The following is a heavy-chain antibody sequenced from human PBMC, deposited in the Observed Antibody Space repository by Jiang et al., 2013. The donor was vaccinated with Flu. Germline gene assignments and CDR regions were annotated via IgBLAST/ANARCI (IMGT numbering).Heavy chain of an antibody. V-gene: IGHV3-33*01. CDR2: IWYDGSNK. J-gene: IGHJ4*02. Sequence: GGVVQPGRSLRLSCAASGFTFSSYGMHWVRQAPGKGLEWVAVIWYDGSNKYYADSVKGRFTISSDNSKNTLYLQMNSLRAEDTAVYYCARVLRERDGYNPPDYWGQGTLVTVSS. CDR1: GFTFSSYG. CDR3: ARVLRERDGYNPPDY. D-gene: IGHD5-24*01.